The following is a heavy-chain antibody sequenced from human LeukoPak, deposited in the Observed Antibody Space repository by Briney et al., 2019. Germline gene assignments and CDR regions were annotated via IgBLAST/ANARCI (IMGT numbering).Heavy chain of an antibody. CDR2: IYYSGST. CDR3: ARFRDPSTVGATQDAFDI. D-gene: IGHD1-26*01. Sequence: PSQTLSLTCTVSGGSISSGDYYWSWIRQPPGKGLEWIGYIYYSGSTYYNPSLKSRVTISVDRSKNQFSLKLSPVTAADTAVYYCARFRDPSTVGATQDAFDIWGQGTMVTVSS. J-gene: IGHJ3*02. CDR1: GGSISSGDYY. V-gene: IGHV4-30-4*01.